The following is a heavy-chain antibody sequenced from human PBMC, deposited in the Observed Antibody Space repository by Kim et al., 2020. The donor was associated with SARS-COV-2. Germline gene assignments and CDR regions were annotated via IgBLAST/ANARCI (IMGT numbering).Heavy chain of an antibody. V-gene: IGHV3-30*18. J-gene: IGHJ6*02. Sequence: GGSLRLSCAASGFTFSSYGMHWVRQAPGKGLEWVAVISYDGSNKYYADSVKGRFTISRDNSKNTLYLQMNSLRAEDTAVYYCANQQDCSGGSCYFNRGYRYGYGYYFDCRMDVWGQGTTVTVSS. CDR2: ISYDGSNK. D-gene: IGHD2-15*01. CDR1: GFTFSSYG. CDR3: ANQQDCSGGSCYFNRGYRYGYGYYFDCRMDV.